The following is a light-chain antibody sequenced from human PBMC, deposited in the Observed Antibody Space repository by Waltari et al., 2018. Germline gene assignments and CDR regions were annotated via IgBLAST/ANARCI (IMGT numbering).Light chain of an antibody. CDR1: AFPKQY. V-gene: IGLV3-25*03. Sequence: SYDLTQPASVSVSPGQTARITCSGDAFPKQYAYWYQKKPGQAPVLTIYKDTERPSGIPGRFSGSTSGTTVTLTITGVLAEDEAQYYCQSADSSERWVFGRGTKLTVL. CDR3: QSADSSERWV. J-gene: IGLJ3*02. CDR2: KDT.